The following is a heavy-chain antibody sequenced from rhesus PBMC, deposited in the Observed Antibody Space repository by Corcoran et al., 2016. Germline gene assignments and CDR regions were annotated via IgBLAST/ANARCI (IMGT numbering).Heavy chain of an antibody. J-gene: IGHJ4*01. CDR3: AREGYSSGWSLVACY. V-gene: IGHV4-80*01. CDR1: GASISSYW. CDR2: INGNSGST. D-gene: IGHD6S26*01. Sequence: QVQLQESGPGLVKPSETLSLTRAVSGASISSYWGNGIRQPPGKGLEWIGEINGNSGSTNYNPSLKSRVTISKDASKNQFSLKLSSVTAADTAVYYCAREGYSSGWSLVACYWGQGVVVTVSS.